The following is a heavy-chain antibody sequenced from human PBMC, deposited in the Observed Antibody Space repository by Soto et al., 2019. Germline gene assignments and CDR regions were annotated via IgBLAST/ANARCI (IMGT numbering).Heavy chain of an antibody. CDR1: GDSVSSNSAA. D-gene: IGHD6-19*01. CDR2: TYYRSKWYN. J-gene: IGHJ6*02. Sequence: SQTLSLTCAISGDSVSSNSAAWNWIRQSPSRGLEWLGRTYYRSKWYNDYAVSVKSRITINPDTSKNQFSLQLNSVPPEDTAVYYCATGSRAQGGQWLVAYGMDVWGQGTTVTVSS. V-gene: IGHV6-1*01. CDR3: ATGSRAQGGQWLVAYGMDV.